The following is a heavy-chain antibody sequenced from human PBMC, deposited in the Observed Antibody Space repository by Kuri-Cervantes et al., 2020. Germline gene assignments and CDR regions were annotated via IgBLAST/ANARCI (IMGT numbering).Heavy chain of an antibody. CDR2: ISSSGSTI. CDR1: GFTFSSYE. D-gene: IGHD2-15*01. Sequence: GGSLRLSCAASGFTFSSYEMNWVRQAPGKGLEWVSYISSSGSTIYYADSVKGRFTISRDNAKSSLYLQMNSLRAEDTAVYYCARSGYCSGGSCYVYFGYWGQGTLVTVSS. J-gene: IGHJ4*02. V-gene: IGHV3-48*03. CDR3: ARSGYCSGGSCYVYFGY.